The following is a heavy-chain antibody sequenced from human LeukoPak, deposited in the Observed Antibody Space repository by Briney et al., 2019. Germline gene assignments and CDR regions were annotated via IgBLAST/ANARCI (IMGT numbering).Heavy chain of an antibody. CDR3: ARGLSGYYDSSGYYSKGY. CDR1: GGSFSGYY. D-gene: IGHD3-22*01. Sequence: ASETLSLTCAVYGGSFSGYYWSWIRQPPGKGLEWIGEINHSGSTNYNPSLKSRVTISVDTSKNQFSLKLSSVTAADTAVYYCARGLSGYYDSSGYYSKGYWGQGTLVTVSS. J-gene: IGHJ4*02. V-gene: IGHV4-34*01. CDR2: INHSGST.